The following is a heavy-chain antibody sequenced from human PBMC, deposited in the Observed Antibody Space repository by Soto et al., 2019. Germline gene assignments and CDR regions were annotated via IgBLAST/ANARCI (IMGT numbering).Heavy chain of an antibody. Sequence: ASVKVSCKASGYTFTSYYMHWVRQAPGQGLGWMGIINPSGGSTSYAQKFQGRVTMTRDTSTSTVYMELSSLRSEDTAVYYCARQGCSSTSCYSSWFDPWGQGTLVTVS. CDR3: ARQGCSSTSCYSSWFDP. CDR1: GYTFTSYY. J-gene: IGHJ5*02. D-gene: IGHD2-2*01. CDR2: INPSGGST. V-gene: IGHV1-46*01.